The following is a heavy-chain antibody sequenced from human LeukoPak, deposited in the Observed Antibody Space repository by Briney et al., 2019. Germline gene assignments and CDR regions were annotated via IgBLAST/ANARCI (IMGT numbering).Heavy chain of an antibody. CDR1: GFTFSSYT. CDR3: AKDRYYDSSGPSDY. V-gene: IGHV3-23*01. CDR2: ISGSGGST. Sequence: PGGSLRLSCAASGFTFSSYTMGWVRQAPGKGLEWVSGISGSGGSTYYADSVKGRFTISRDNSKNTLYLQMNSLRAEDTAVYYCAKDRYYDSSGPSDYWGQGTLVTVSS. D-gene: IGHD3-22*01. J-gene: IGHJ4*02.